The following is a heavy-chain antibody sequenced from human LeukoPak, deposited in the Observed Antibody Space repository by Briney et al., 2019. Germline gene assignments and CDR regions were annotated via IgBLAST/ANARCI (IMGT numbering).Heavy chain of an antibody. V-gene: IGHV5-10-1*01. CDR3: ARLDRYGDF. CDR2: IDTSDGYT. Sequence: GASLQISSQGAGCTFIDYWISRGRQMPGKGREWRGKIDTSDGYTKYRPSFQGHVTISADTSINTAYLQWSSLKASDTAMYYCARLDRYGDFWGQGTPVTVSS. D-gene: IGHD3-9*01. J-gene: IGHJ4*02. CDR1: GCTFIDYW.